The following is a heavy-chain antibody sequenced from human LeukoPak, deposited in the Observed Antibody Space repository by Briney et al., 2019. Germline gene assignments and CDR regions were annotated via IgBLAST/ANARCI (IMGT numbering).Heavy chain of an antibody. CDR1: GYTLIELS. CDR2: FDPEDSET. CDR3: ATVKFRSSDFDY. J-gene: IGHJ4*02. V-gene: IGHV1-24*01. Sequence: ASVKVSCKVSGYTLIELSMHWVRQAPGKGLEWMGGFDPEDSETIYAQKFQGRVTMTEDTSTDTAYMELSSLRSEDTAVYYCATVKFRSSDFDYWGQGTLVTVSS. D-gene: IGHD6-6*01.